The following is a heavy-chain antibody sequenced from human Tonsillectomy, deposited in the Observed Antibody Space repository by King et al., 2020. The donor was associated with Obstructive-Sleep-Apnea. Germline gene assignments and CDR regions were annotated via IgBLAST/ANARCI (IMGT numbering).Heavy chain of an antibody. CDR1: GTSISDYY. Sequence: QLQVSGPGLVKPSETLSLTCTVSGTSISDYYWSWIRQPPGKGLEWIGYMYYSGNTNFNPSLKSRVTISADTSKIQFSLRLSSVTAADTAVYYCARHRGVEDYGGYGDYFDYWGQGTLVTVSS. D-gene: IGHD5-12*01. CDR2: MYYSGNT. CDR3: ARHRGVEDYGGYGDYFDY. V-gene: IGHV4-59*08. J-gene: IGHJ4*02.